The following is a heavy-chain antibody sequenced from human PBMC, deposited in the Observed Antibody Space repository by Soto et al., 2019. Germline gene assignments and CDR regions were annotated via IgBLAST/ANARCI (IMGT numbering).Heavy chain of an antibody. CDR1: GGSISSSIYY. J-gene: IGHJ4*02. V-gene: IGHV4-39*01. CDR2: IYYSGST. D-gene: IGHD6-19*01. Sequence: SETLSLTCTVSGGSISSSIYYWGWIRQPPGKGLEWIGSIYYSGSTYYNPSLKSRVTISVDTSKNQFSLKLSSVTAADTAVYYCARRGSGWYEAFFDYWGQGTLVTVSS. CDR3: ARRGSGWYEAFFDY.